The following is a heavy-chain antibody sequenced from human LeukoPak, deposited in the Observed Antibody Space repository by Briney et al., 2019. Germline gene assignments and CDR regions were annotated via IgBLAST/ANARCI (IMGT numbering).Heavy chain of an antibody. Sequence: GGSLRLSCAASGFTFDDYGMSWVRQAPGKGLEWVSGINWNGGSTGYADSVKGRFTISRDNAKNSLYLQMNSLRAEDTALYYCASFRSYLIPTPPKYWGQGTLVTVSS. CDR1: GFTFDDYG. CDR2: INWNGGST. J-gene: IGHJ4*02. V-gene: IGHV3-20*04. D-gene: IGHD1-26*01. CDR3: ASFRSYLIPTPPKY.